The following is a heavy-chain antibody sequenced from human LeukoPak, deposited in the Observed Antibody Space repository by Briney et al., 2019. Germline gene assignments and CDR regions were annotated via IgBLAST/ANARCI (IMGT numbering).Heavy chain of an antibody. D-gene: IGHD6-13*01. CDR1: GFTFSSYA. V-gene: IGHV3-23*01. Sequence: GGSLRLSCAASGFTFSSYAMSWVRQAPGKGLEWVSAISGSGGSTYYADSVKGRFTISRDNSKNTLYLQMNSLRAEDTAVYYCAKDQEYYSTRGLDYWGQGTLVTVSS. CDR2: ISGSGGST. CDR3: AKDQEYYSTRGLDY. J-gene: IGHJ4*02.